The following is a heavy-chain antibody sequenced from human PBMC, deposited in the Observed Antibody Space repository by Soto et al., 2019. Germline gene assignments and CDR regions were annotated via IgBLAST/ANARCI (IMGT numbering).Heavy chain of an antibody. CDR2: ISGNGEII. CDR3: ARDVNADFRTDFDY. V-gene: IGHV3-11*01. J-gene: IGHJ4*02. CDR1: GFTFSDYY. D-gene: IGHD4-17*01. Sequence: GGSLRLSCAASGFTFSDYYIHWIRRAPGKGLEWISYISGNGEIIQYAASARGRFTISRDNAENSVYLEMDSLRAEDTALYYCARDVNADFRTDFDYWGRGTLVTVSS.